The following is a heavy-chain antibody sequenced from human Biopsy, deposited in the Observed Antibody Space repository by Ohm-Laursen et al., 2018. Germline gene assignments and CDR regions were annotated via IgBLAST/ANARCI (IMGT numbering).Heavy chain of an antibody. D-gene: IGHD2-2*01. V-gene: IGHV4-61*01. J-gene: IGHJ6*02. Sequence: SETLSLTCTVSGGSVSDSFHFWSWIRQPPGKGLDWIGDVYYSGTTNYTPSLKSRLTISVDTSKNQFSLNLNTVTAADAAVYFCARDVKRYCSGTSCYSGYFGMDVWGQETTVTVS. CDR3: ARDVKRYCSGTSCYSGYFGMDV. CDR2: VYYSGTT. CDR1: GGSVSDSFHF.